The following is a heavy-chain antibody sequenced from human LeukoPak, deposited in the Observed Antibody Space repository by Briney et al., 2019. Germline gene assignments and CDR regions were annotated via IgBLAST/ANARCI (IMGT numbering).Heavy chain of an antibody. CDR1: GFTFGDYA. Sequence: GGSLRLSCTASGFTFGDYAMSWFRQAPGKGLEWVGFIRSKAYGGTTEYAASVKGRFTISRDDSKSIAYLQMNSLKTGDTAVYYCTRARTVTTVGWFDPWGQGTLVTVSS. D-gene: IGHD4-17*01. CDR3: TRARTVTTVGWFDP. J-gene: IGHJ5*02. V-gene: IGHV3-49*03. CDR2: IRSKAYGGTT.